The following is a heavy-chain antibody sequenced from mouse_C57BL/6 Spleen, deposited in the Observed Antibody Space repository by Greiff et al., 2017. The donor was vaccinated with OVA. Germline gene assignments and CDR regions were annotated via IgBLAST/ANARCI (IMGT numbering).Heavy chain of an antibody. CDR1: GYSITSGYY. D-gene: IGHD1-1*02. CDR2: ISYDGST. J-gene: IGHJ2*01. CDR3: ACEGDYGAY. Sequence: EVKLQESGPGLVKPSQSLSLTCSVTGYSITSGYYWNWIRQFPGNNLEWMGYISYDGSTNYNPSLKNRISITRDTSSNQSFLQLSSVTTEDSAPYYGACEGDYGAYWGQGTTLTVSA. V-gene: IGHV3-6*01.